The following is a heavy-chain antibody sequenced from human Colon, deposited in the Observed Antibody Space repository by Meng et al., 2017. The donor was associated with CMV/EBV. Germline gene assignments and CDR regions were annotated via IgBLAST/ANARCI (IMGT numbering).Heavy chain of an antibody. Sequence: VKVSCKTSGGTFTFHNYRISWVRQAPGQGLEWMGGIVPIVGTANTAQKFQGRVTFSADKVAGTAYMYLSSLTSADTALYFCVRDSGFGELYWGQGTQVTVSS. CDR3: VRDSGFGELY. D-gene: IGHD3-10*01. V-gene: IGHV1-69*10. CDR2: IVPIVGTA. J-gene: IGHJ4*02. CDR1: GGTFTFHNYR.